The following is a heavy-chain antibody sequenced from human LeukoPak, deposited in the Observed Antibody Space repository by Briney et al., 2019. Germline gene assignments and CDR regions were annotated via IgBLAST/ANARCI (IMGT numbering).Heavy chain of an antibody. CDR1: GFTFRNYA. V-gene: IGHV3-64*01. D-gene: IGHD3-22*01. Sequence: QPGGSLRLSCAASGFTFRNYAMHWVRQAPAKGLEDVSGISINWGDTYYANSVKGRFTISRDNSKNTLYLQMVSRRAEDMAIDYXXXRXSXXYWXQGT. CDR3: XXRXSXXY. CDR2: ISINWGDT. J-gene: IGHJ4*02.